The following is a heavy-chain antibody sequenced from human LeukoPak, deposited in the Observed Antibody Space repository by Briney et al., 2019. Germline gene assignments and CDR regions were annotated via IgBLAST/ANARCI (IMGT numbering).Heavy chain of an antibody. J-gene: IGHJ6*03. CDR3: ARVDTAMVTDYYYYMDV. CDR1: GFTVSSNY. CDR2: IYSGGST. Sequence: GGSLRLSCAASGFTVSSNYMSWVRQAPGKGLEWVSVIYSGGSTYYADSVKGRFTISRDNSKNTLYLQMNSLRAEVTAVYYCARVDTAMVTDYYYYMDVWGKGTTVTVSS. V-gene: IGHV3-53*01. D-gene: IGHD5-18*01.